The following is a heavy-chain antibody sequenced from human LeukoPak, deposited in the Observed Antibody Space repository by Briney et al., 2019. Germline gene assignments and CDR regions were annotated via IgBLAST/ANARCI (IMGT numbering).Heavy chain of an antibody. CDR3: ARTYSGSWLDAFNI. Sequence: GGSLRLSCAASGFTFTNYAMNWVRQAPGKGLEWVSTLSPSGADTYYADSVKGRFTISRDNSKNTLYLQMNSLRAEDTAVYYCARTYSGSWLDAFNIWGQGTMVTVSS. J-gene: IGHJ3*02. CDR1: GFTFTNYA. D-gene: IGHD1-26*01. CDR2: LSPSGADT. V-gene: IGHV3-23*01.